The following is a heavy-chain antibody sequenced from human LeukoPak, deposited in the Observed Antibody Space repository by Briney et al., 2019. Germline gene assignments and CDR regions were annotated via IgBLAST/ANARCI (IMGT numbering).Heavy chain of an antibody. Sequence: PSETLSLICTVSGGSISSCYWSWIRQPAPKGPEWIARIYTSGSTNYNPSLKSRVTMSVDTSKNQFSLKLSSVTAADTAVYYCARERDVDTAVGDAFDIWGQGTMVTVSS. D-gene: IGHD5-18*01. V-gene: IGHV4-4*07. J-gene: IGHJ3*02. CDR3: ARERDVDTAVGDAFDI. CDR1: GGSISSCY. CDR2: IYTSGST.